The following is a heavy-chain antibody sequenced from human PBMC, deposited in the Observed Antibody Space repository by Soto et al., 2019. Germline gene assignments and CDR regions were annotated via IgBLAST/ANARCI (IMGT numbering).Heavy chain of an antibody. Sequence: GASVKVSCKASGYPLTAKYLHWVRQAPGQGLEWMGWINPSSGGTKEARKFRGRVTMTRDTPISAAYMELSRLTSDDTAVYYCAKGGSSWTEWFDPWGQGTLVTVSS. CDR2: INPSSGGT. CDR1: GYPLTAKY. CDR3: AKGGSSWTEWFDP. V-gene: IGHV1-2*02. D-gene: IGHD6-13*01. J-gene: IGHJ5*02.